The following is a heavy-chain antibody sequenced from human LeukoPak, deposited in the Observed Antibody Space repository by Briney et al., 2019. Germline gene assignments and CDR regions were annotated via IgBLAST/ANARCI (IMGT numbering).Heavy chain of an antibody. CDR3: ARTTLYSGYDFYFDY. V-gene: IGHV3-23*01. D-gene: IGHD5-12*01. J-gene: IGHJ4*02. Sequence: GGSLRLSCAASGFTFSSYAMSWVRQAPGKGLEWVSFISGSGGSTYYADSVKGRFTISRDNSKNTLYLQMNSLRAEDTAVYYCARTTLYSGYDFYFDYWGQGTLVTVSS. CDR1: GFTFSSYA. CDR2: ISGSGGST.